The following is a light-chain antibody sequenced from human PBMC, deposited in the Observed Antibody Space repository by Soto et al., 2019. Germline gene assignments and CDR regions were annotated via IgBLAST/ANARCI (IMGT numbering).Light chain of an antibody. J-gene: IGLJ2*01. V-gene: IGLV2-14*01. CDR2: EVS. Sequence: QSALTQPASVSGSPGQSITISCTGTSSDVGGYNYVSWYQQHPGKAPKLMIYEVSNRPSGVSNRFSGSKSGNTASLTISGLQAEDEANYYSSSYTSSSTHVVFAGRTK. CDR1: SSDVGGYNY. CDR3: SSYTSSSTHVV.